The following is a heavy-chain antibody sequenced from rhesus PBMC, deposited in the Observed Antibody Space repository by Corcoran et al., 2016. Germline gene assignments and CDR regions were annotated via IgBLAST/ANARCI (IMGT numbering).Heavy chain of an antibody. Sequence: QVQLQESGPGLVMPSETLSLTCAVSGGSISSSYWSWIRQAPGKGLEWIGRIESSGSTYYNPSLKSRVTRSVDTSKNQLSLKLSSVTAADTAVYYCAREENWGDYFDYWGQGVLVTVSS. V-gene: IGHV4S11*01. CDR1: GGSISSSY. CDR2: IESSGST. CDR3: AREENWGDYFDY. D-gene: IGHD7-45*01. J-gene: IGHJ4*01.